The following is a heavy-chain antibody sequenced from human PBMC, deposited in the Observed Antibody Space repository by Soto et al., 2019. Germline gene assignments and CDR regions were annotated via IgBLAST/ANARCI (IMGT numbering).Heavy chain of an antibody. CDR3: ARAELYYYGSGSYPHNWFDP. D-gene: IGHD3-10*01. CDR2: TYYRSKWYN. J-gene: IGHJ5*02. CDR1: GDSVSSNSAA. V-gene: IGHV6-1*01. Sequence: SQTLSLTCAISGDSVSSNSAAWNWIRQSPSRGLEWLGRTYYRSKWYNDYAVSVKSRITINPDTSKNQFSLQLNSVTPEDTAVYYCARAELYYYGSGSYPHNWFDPWGQGTLVTVS.